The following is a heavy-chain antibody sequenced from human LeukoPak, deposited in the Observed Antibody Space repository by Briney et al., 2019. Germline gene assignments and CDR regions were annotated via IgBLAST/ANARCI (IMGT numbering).Heavy chain of an antibody. Sequence: PGGSLRLSCAASGFTFSSYGMHWVRQAPGKGLEWVAFIRYDGSSKYYADSVKGRFTISRDNAKNSLYLQMNSLRAEDTAVYYCARDDSSSWYRWDYYYYYMDVWGKGTTVTISS. CDR2: IRYDGSSK. CDR3: ARDDSSSWYRWDYYYYYMDV. J-gene: IGHJ6*03. V-gene: IGHV3-30*02. D-gene: IGHD6-13*01. CDR1: GFTFSSYG.